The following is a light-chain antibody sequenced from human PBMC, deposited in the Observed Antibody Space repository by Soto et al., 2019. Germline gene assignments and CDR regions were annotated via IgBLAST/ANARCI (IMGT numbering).Light chain of an antibody. Sequence: EIVMSQFPATLSLSPGERATLSCRASQSFSTYLGWYQQKPGQAPRLLIYGASNRATGIPDRFSGSGSGTDFTLTISRLEPEDFAVYYCQQYGSSGTFGQGTKVDI. CDR1: QSFSTY. V-gene: IGKV3-20*01. CDR3: QQYGSSGT. J-gene: IGKJ1*01. CDR2: GAS.